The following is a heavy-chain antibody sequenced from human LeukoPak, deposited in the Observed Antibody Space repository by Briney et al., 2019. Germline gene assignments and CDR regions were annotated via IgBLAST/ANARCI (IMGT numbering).Heavy chain of an antibody. CDR2: IKQDGSEK. Sequence: GGSLRLSCAASGFTFSSYWMSWVRQAPGKGLEWVANIKQDGSEKYYVDSVKGRFTISRDNSKNTLYLQMNSLRAEDTAVYYCARDLGTLNYYYYGMDVWGQGTTVTVSS. CDR1: GFTFSSYW. J-gene: IGHJ6*02. CDR3: ARDLGTLNYYYYGMDV. D-gene: IGHD1-14*01. V-gene: IGHV3-7*03.